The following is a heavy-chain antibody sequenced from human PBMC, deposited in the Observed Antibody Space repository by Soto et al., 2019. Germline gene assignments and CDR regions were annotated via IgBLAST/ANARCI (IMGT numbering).Heavy chain of an antibody. CDR2: TSPYNGDT. CDR3: ARDGLQTTVTPPYFDS. D-gene: IGHD4-17*01. V-gene: IGHV1-18*01. Sequence: QVQLVQSGAEVKPPGASVTVSCKASGYTFRKYGISWVRQAPGQGLEWMGRTSPYNGDTNFAQKVQGRVTMTTDTSTSTAYMELMSLRSDATAVYYCARDGLQTTVTPPYFDSWGQGTLVTVSS. J-gene: IGHJ4*02. CDR1: GYTFRKYG.